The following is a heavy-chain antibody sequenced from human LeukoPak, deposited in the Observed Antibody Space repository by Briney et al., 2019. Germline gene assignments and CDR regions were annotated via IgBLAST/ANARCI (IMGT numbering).Heavy chain of an antibody. J-gene: IGHJ4*02. D-gene: IGHD6-13*01. V-gene: IGHV1-24*01. CDR1: GYTLTELS. Sequence: ASVNVSFKVSGYTLTELSMHWVRQAPGKGLEWMGGFDPEDGETIYAQKFQGRVTMTEDTSTDTAYMELSSLRSEDTAVYYCATQAAAGTGYFDYWGQGTLVTVSS. CDR3: ATQAAAGTGYFDY. CDR2: FDPEDGET.